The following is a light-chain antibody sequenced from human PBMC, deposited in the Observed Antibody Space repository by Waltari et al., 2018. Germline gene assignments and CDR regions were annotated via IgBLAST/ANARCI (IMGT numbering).Light chain of an antibody. Sequence: DVQMTQSPSTLSASVGDRVTITCRASQSVSVWLAWYQQKPGKAPNLLIYAASSLESGVQSRFSGSGSGTEFTLTISGLQPDDFATYYCQQYNSYSTFGQGTKVEIK. CDR2: AAS. V-gene: IGKV1-5*03. J-gene: IGKJ1*01. CDR3: QQYNSYST. CDR1: QSVSVW.